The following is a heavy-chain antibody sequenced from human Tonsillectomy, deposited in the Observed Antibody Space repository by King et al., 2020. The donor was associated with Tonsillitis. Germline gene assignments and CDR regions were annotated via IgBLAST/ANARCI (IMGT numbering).Heavy chain of an antibody. CDR2: IYYSGST. Sequence: QLQESGPGLVKPSETLSLTCTVSGGSISSYYWSWIRQPPGKGLEWIGYIYYSGSTNYNPSLKSRVTISVDTSKNQFSLKLSSVTAADTAVYYSARDKGRYYDILTGYYIPQFDYWGQGTLVTVSS. D-gene: IGHD3-9*01. CDR1: GGSISSYY. V-gene: IGHV4-59*01. J-gene: IGHJ4*02. CDR3: ARDKGRYYDILTGYYIPQFDY.